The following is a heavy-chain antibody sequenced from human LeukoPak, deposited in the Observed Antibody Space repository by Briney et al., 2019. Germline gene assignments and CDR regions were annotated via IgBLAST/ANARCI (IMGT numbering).Heavy chain of an antibody. CDR3: AAPINPFYSSGLGY. D-gene: IGHD6-19*01. V-gene: IGHV3-30*04. CDR1: GVTFSSYA. CDR2: ISYDGSNK. J-gene: IGHJ4*02. Sequence: GGSLRLTCAASGVTFSSYAMHWVRKAPGKGVEGVAVISYDGSNKYYADSVKGRFTSSRHNSKNTLYLQMNSLRAAHTAVYYCAAPINPFYSSGLGYSGQGTLVTASS.